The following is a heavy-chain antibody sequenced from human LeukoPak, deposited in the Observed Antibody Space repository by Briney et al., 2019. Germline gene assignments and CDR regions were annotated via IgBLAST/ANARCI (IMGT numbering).Heavy chain of an antibody. Sequence: ASVKVSCKASGYTFTSYDINWVRQAAGQGLEWMGWMNPNSGNTGYVQKFQGRVTMTRNTSISTAYMELRSLRSEDTAVYYCARGILSDDAFDIWGQGTMVTVSS. V-gene: IGHV1-8*01. CDR3: ARGILSDDAFDI. CDR2: MNPNSGNT. CDR1: GYTFTSYD. J-gene: IGHJ3*02.